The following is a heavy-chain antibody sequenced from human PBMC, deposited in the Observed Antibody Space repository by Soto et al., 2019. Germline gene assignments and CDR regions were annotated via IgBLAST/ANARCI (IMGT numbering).Heavy chain of an antibody. V-gene: IGHV3-21*01. CDR2: ISSASSET. Sequence: GGSLRLSCEASGFTFSRVSVNWVRQVPGKGLEWVASISSASSETWYADSVKGRFIISRDNAQNSLFLQMNTLRPEDSAIYYCARVAYWGPGTQVTVSS. J-gene: IGHJ4*02. CDR1: GFTFSRVS. CDR3: ARVAY.